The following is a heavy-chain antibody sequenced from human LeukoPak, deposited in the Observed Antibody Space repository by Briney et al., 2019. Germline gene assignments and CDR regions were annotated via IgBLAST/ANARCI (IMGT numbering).Heavy chain of an antibody. CDR3: AREGAPYCSGGSCYSAFDY. V-gene: IGHV4-39*07. J-gene: IGHJ4*02. Sequence: SETLSLTCTVSGGSISSSYYYWGWIRQPPGQGLEWIGNIYYAGSTYYNPSLKSRVTISVDTSKNQFSLKLSSVTAADTAVYYCAREGAPYCSGGSCYSAFDYWGQGTLVTVSS. D-gene: IGHD2-15*01. CDR2: IYYAGST. CDR1: GGSISSSYYY.